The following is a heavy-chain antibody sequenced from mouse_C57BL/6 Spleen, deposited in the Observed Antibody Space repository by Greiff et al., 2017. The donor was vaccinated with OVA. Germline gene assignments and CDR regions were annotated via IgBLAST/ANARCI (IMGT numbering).Heavy chain of an antibody. V-gene: IGHV1-50*01. CDR1: GYTFTSYW. Sequence: QVQLQQPGAELVKPGASVKLSCKASGYTFTSYWMQWVKQRPGQGLEWIGEIDPSDSYTNYNQKFKGKATLTVDTSSSTAYMQLSSLTSEDSAVYYCARKWGYYGSSYDGYFDVWGTGTTVTVSS. J-gene: IGHJ1*03. CDR3: ARKWGYYGSSYDGYFDV. D-gene: IGHD1-1*01. CDR2: IDPSDSYT.